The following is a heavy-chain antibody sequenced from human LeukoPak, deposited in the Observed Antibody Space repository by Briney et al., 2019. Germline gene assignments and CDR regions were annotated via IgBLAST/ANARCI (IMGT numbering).Heavy chain of an antibody. J-gene: IGHJ4*02. CDR2: MNPNSGNT. D-gene: IGHD3-10*01. V-gene: IGHV1-8*01. Sequence: GASVKVSCKASGYTFTSYDINWVRQATGQGLEWMGWMNPNSGNTGYAQKFQGRVTMTRNTSISTVYMELSSLRSEDTAVYYCARVITMVRGVLGYWGQGTLVTVSS. CDR3: ARVITMVRGVLGY. CDR1: GYTFTSYD.